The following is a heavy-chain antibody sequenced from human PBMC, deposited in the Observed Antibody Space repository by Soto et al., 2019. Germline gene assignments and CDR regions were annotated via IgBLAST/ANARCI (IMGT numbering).Heavy chain of an antibody. D-gene: IGHD3-10*01. CDR3: TRGEVYGSGSYYDAFDI. CDR1: GFTFGDYA. J-gene: IGHJ3*02. V-gene: IGHV3-49*03. CDR2: IRSKAYGGTT. Sequence: GGSLRLSCTASGFTFGDYAMSWFRQAPGKGLEWVGFIRSKAYGGTTEYAASVKGRFTISRDDSKSIAYLQMNSLKTEDTAVYYCTRGEVYGSGSYYDAFDIWGQGTMVTVSS.